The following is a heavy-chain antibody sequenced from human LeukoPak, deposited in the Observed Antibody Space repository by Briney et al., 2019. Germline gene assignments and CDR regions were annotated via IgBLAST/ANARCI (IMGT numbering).Heavy chain of an antibody. J-gene: IGHJ4*02. V-gene: IGHV3-23*01. Sequence: PGGSLRLSCAASGFTFSSYAMRWVRQAPGKGLEWVSAISGSGAGTYYADSVKGRFTIHRDNSKNTLYLQMNSLRAEDTVVYYCAKDEVLLWFGGFDYWGQGALVTVSS. D-gene: IGHD3-10*01. CDR2: ISGSGAGT. CDR1: GFTFSSYA. CDR3: AKDEVLLWFGGFDY.